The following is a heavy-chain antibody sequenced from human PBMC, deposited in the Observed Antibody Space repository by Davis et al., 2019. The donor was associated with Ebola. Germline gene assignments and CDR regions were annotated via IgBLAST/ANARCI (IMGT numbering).Heavy chain of an antibody. V-gene: IGHV4-59*05. CDR3: ARDLDY. J-gene: IGHJ4*02. CDR2: IYYSGST. CDR1: GGSISSYY. D-gene: IGHD5-24*01. Sequence: GSLRLSCTVSGGSISSYYWSWIRQPPGKGLEWTGSIYYSGSTYYNPSLKSRVTISVDTSKNQFSLKLSSVTAADTAVYYCARDLDYWGQGTLVTVSS.